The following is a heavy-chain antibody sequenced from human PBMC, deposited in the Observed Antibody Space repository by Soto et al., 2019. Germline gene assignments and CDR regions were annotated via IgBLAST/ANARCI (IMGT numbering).Heavy chain of an antibody. CDR3: VRHGRSGGSSYSGWFDP. D-gene: IGHD2-15*01. J-gene: IGHJ5*02. V-gene: IGHV5-51*01. CDR1: GYTFANYW. Sequence: PGESLKISCEASGYTFANYWIGWVRQMPGKGLELMGIIYPIESDARYSPSFQGQVIISADKSINTAYLQWSSLRASDTAIYYCVRHGRSGGSSYSGWFDPWGQGTLVTVPS. CDR2: IYPIESDA.